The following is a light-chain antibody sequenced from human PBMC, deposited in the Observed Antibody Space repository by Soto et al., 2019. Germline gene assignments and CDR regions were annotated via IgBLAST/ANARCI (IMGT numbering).Light chain of an antibody. V-gene: IGLV2-23*02. CDR2: EVS. CDR1: SSDVGSYNL. Sequence: QSALTQPASVSGSPGQSITISCTGTSSDVGSYNLVSWYQQHPGKAPKLMIYEVSKRPSGVSNRFSGSKSGNTASLTISGLQAEDEADYYCCPYAGSSTFVWVFGGGTKLTVL. J-gene: IGLJ3*02. CDR3: CPYAGSSTFVWV.